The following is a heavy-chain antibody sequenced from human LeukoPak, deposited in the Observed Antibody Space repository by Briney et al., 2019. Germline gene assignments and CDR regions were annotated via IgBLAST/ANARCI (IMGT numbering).Heavy chain of an antibody. Sequence: GASVKVSCKASGYTFTSYGISWVRQAPGQGLEWMGWISAYNGNTNYAQKLQGRVTMTTDTSTSTAYMELRSLRSDDAAVYYCARVLAAGSGSALIDYWGQGTLVTVSS. D-gene: IGHD3-10*01. V-gene: IGHV1-18*04. J-gene: IGHJ4*02. CDR3: ARVLAAGSGSALIDY. CDR1: GYTFTSYG. CDR2: ISAYNGNT.